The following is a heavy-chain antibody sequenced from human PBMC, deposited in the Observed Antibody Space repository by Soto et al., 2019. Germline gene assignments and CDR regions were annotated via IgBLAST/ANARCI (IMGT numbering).Heavy chain of an antibody. D-gene: IGHD3-22*01. CDR1: GYTFTSYY. CDR2: INPITGGT. CDR3: ARNYYDSSDRDYLDY. V-gene: IGHV1-2*02. Sequence: QVQLVQSGAEVKRPEASVTVSCKASGYTFTSYYIHWVRQAPGQGLEWMGWINPITGGTNYAPKFQGRVTMTRDTSITTAYMELSRLRSDDTAVYYCARNYYDSSDRDYLDYWGQGTPVTVSS. J-gene: IGHJ4*02.